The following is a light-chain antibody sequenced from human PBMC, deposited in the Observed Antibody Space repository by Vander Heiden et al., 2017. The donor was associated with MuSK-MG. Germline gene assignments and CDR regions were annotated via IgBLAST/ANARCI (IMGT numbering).Light chain of an antibody. Sequence: QAVVTQAPSPTVSPGGTVTLTCGSSTGAVTSGHYHYWFQQKPGHAPRTLMFDTSNKHSWTPARVSASFLGGNAAPHPLGAQPEDEAEDYCFISYCGARLVFGGGTKLTVL. J-gene: IGLJ2*01. CDR3: FISYCGARLV. CDR2: DTS. V-gene: IGLV7-46*02. CDR1: TGAVTSGHY.